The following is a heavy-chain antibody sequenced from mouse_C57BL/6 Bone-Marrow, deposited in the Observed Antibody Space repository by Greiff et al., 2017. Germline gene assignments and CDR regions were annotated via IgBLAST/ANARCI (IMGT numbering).Heavy chain of an antibody. CDR3: ARRDYYGSTWFAY. J-gene: IGHJ3*01. CDR2: IYPGSGST. V-gene: IGHV1-55*01. CDR1: GYTFTSYW. D-gene: IGHD1-1*01. Sequence: VQLQQPGAELVKPGASVKMSCKASGYTFTSYWITWVKQRPGQGLEWIGDIYPGSGSTNYNEKFKSKATLTVDTSSSTAYMQLSSLTSEDSAVYYGARRDYYGSTWFAYWGQGTLVTVSA.